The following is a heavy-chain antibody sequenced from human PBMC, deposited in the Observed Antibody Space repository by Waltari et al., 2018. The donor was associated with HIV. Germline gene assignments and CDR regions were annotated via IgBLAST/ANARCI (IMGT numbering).Heavy chain of an antibody. CDR3: AKDISIYDSSGYFLGRDAFDI. J-gene: IGHJ3*02. Sequence: EVQLVESGGGLVQPGRSLRLSCVASGFTFADYAMHWVRPAPGKGLEWVSGISWNSDSTGYADSVKGRFTISRDNAKNSLYLQMNSLRAEDTALYYCAKDISIYDSSGYFLGRDAFDIWGQGTMVTVSS. CDR2: ISWNSDST. CDR1: GFTFADYA. V-gene: IGHV3-9*01. D-gene: IGHD3-22*01.